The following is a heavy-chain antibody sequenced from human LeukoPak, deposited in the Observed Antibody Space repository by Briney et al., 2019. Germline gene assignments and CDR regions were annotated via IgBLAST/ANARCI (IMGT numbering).Heavy chain of an antibody. D-gene: IGHD1-26*01. V-gene: IGHV3-23*01. CDR3: ARTPRRTIVGPTVFDY. CDR2: ISGGGGST. CDR1: GFAFSNFA. Sequence: GGSLRLSCAASGFAFSNFAMSWVRQAPGKGLEWVSSISGGGGSTYYADSVKGRFTISRDNSKNTLYLQMNSLRAEDTAVYYCARTPRRTIVGPTVFDYWGQGTLVTVSS. J-gene: IGHJ4*02.